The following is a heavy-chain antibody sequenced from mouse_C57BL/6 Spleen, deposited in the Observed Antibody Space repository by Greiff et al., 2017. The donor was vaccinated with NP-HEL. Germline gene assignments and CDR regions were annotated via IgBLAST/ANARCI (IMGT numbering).Heavy chain of an antibody. CDR2: IDPETGDT. V-gene: IGHV1-15*01. J-gene: IGHJ2*01. D-gene: IGHD1-1*01. CDR1: GYTFTDYE. Sequence: VQLQQSGAELVRPGASVTLSCKASGYTFTDYEMHWVKQTPVHGLEWIGAIDPETGDTAYNQKFKGKAILTAYKSSSTAYMELRSLTSEDSAVYYCTRRTTVVVGYYFDYWGQGTTLTVSS. CDR3: TRRTTVVVGYYFDY.